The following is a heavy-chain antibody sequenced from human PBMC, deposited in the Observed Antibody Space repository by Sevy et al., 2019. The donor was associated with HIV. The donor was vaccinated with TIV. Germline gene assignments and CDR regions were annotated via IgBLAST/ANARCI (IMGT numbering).Heavy chain of an antibody. Sequence: GGSLRLSCAASGFTFSSYATSWVRQAPGKGLEWVSAISGSGGSTYYADSVKGRFTISRDNSKNTLYLQMNSLRAEDTAVYYCAKDQGSYYGSGSFIDYWGQGTLVTVSS. CDR2: ISGSGGST. D-gene: IGHD3-10*01. J-gene: IGHJ4*02. V-gene: IGHV3-23*01. CDR3: AKDQGSYYGSGSFIDY. CDR1: GFTFSSYA.